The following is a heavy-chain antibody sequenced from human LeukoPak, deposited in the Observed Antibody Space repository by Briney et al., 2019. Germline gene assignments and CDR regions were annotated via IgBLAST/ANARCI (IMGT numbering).Heavy chain of an antibody. D-gene: IGHD5-24*01. J-gene: IGHJ5*02. V-gene: IGHV4-59*08. CDR2: IYHSGST. Sequence: SETLSLTCTVSGGSISSYYWSWIRQPPGKGLEWIGSIYHSGSTYYNPSLKSRVTISVDTSKNQFSLKLSSVTAADTAVYYCARGITALNWFDPWGQGTLVTVSS. CDR1: GGSISSYY. CDR3: ARGITALNWFDP.